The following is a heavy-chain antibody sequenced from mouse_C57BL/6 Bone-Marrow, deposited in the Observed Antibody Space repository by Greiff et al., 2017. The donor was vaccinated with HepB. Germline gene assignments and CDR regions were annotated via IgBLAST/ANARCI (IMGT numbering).Heavy chain of an antibody. CDR2: IDPSDSET. CDR1: GYTFTSYW. V-gene: IGHV1-52*01. J-gene: IGHJ1*03. CDR3: ARRLPFYYDYEGYFDV. D-gene: IGHD2-4*01. Sequence: QVQLQQPGAELVRPGSSVKLSCKASGYTFTSYWMHWVKQRPIQGLEWIGNIDPSDSETHYNQKFKDKATLTVDKSSSTAYMQLSSLTSEDSAVYYCARRLPFYYDYEGYFDVWGTGTTVTVSS.